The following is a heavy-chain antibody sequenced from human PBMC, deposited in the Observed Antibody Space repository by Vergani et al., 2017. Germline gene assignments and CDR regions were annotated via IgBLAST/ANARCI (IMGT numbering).Heavy chain of an antibody. CDR3: AGDPRRITMVRGVRDGMDV. V-gene: IGHV3-30*03. CDR1: GFTFSSYG. J-gene: IGHJ6*02. Sequence: QVQLVESGGDVVQPGRSLRLSCAASGFTFSSYGMHWVRQAPGEGLEWVAVISYDGSNKYYADSVKGRFTISRDNSKNTLYLQMNSLRAEDTAVYYCAGDPRRITMVRGVRDGMDVWGQGTTVTVSS. CDR2: ISYDGSNK. D-gene: IGHD3-10*01.